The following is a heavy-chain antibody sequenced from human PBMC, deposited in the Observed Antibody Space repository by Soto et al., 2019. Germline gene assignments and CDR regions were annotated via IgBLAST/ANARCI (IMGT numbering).Heavy chain of an antibody. CDR3: ALKVVTYYDN. Sequence: QVQLVQSGAEVKKPGASVRISCRASGYSFTSTYVHWVRQAPGQGPEWMGIINPAGGTTDYAQKFQGRITITGDTSTDTVFMDLNDLTSEDTAVYFCALKVVTYYDNWGQGTLLTVSS. CDR1: GYSFTSTY. J-gene: IGHJ4*02. D-gene: IGHD2-21*02. CDR2: INPAGGTT. V-gene: IGHV1-46*01.